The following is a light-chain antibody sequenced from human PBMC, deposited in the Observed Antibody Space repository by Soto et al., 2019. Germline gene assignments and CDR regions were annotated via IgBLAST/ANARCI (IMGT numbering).Light chain of an antibody. CDR3: LQYYNYPRT. CDR2: AAS. Sequence: AIQVTQSPSSLSAFVGDRVTITCRASQGIRNDLGWYQQRPGKAPKLLIFAASDLQSGVPSRFSGSRSGTDFTLTISSLQPEDFATYYCLQYYNYPRTFGKGTKVDIK. V-gene: IGKV1-6*01. J-gene: IGKJ1*01. CDR1: QGIRND.